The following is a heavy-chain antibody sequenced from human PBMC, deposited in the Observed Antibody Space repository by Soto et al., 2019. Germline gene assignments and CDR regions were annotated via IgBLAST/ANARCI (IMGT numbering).Heavy chain of an antibody. D-gene: IGHD5-12*01. J-gene: IGHJ6*02. CDR2: ISYDGSNK. V-gene: IGHV3-30*18. CDR3: AKDLLRRDGYIRYYYYGMDV. Sequence: LRLSCAASGFTFSSYGMHWVRQAPGKGLEWVAVISYDGSNKYYADSVKGRFTISRDNSKNTLYLQMNSLRAEDTAVYYCAKDLLRRDGYIRYYYYGMDVWGQGTTVTVSS. CDR1: GFTFSSYG.